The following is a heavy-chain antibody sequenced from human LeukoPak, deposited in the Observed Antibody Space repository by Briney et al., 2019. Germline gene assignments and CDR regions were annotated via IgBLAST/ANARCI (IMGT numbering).Heavy chain of an antibody. CDR2: INPNTGGT. D-gene: IGHD3-22*01. Sequence: ASVKVSCKASGYTFSGYYIHWVRQAPGQGLEWMGWINPNTGGTKYAQRFQDRVTMTRDTSISTAYMELRSLRSDDTAVYYCARQNYYDSSGYYYGFWYFDYWGQGTLVTVSS. CDR1: GYTFSGYY. V-gene: IGHV1-2*02. CDR3: ARQNYYDSSGYYYGFWYFDY. J-gene: IGHJ4*02.